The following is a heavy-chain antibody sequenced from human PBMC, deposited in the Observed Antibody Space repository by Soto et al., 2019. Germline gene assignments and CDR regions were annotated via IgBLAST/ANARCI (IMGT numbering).Heavy chain of an antibody. V-gene: IGHV4-39*01. D-gene: IGHD4-17*01. CDR2: IYHNENT. Sequence: PSETLSLTCTVSGGSINSSNHYWGWVRQPPGKGLEWIGSIYHNENTYYNPSLRSRVTIPVDTSKNQFSLKLRSVTAADTAVYYCAYGDYISDYWGQGTLVTVSS. J-gene: IGHJ4*02. CDR3: AYGDYISDY. CDR1: GGSINSSNHY.